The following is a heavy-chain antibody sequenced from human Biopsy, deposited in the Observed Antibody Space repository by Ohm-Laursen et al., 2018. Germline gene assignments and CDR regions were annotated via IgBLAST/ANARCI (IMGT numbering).Heavy chain of an antibody. CDR1: GFSVSSYD. CDR3: ARDSSRRAREGGMDV. D-gene: IGHD6-6*01. V-gene: IGHV3-21*01. J-gene: IGHJ6*02. Sequence: SLRLSRSASGFSVSSYDMNWVRQAPGKGLEWISYISETSSHIYDADPVRGRFTVARDIAKNSLYLQLNSLRVEDTAVYYCARDSSRRAREGGMDVWGQGTTVTVSS. CDR2: ISETSSHI.